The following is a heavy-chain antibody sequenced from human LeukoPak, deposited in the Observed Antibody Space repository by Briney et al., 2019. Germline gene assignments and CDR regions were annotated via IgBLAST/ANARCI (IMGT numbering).Heavy chain of an antibody. V-gene: IGHV3-48*01. D-gene: IGHD3-22*01. Sequence: PGGSMRLSCAASGFTFSSYSMNWVRQAPGKGLEWVSYISNSGSIIYYADSVKGRFTISRDNAKNSLYLQMNSLRADDTAVYYCAGRDCDSIKCRGSNWFDPWGQGTLVSVS. J-gene: IGHJ5*02. CDR1: GFTFSSYS. CDR3: AGRDCDSIKCRGSNWFDP. CDR2: ISNSGSII.